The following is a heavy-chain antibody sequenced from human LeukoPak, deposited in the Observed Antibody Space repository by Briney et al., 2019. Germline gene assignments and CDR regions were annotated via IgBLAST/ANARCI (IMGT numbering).Heavy chain of an antibody. CDR1: GFTFSSYW. CDR3: AKEVVVVIKY. D-gene: IGHD3-22*01. CDR2: IRYDGSNK. Sequence: PGGSLRLSCAASGFTFSSYWMHWVRQAPGKGLEWVAFIRYDGSNKYYADSVKGRFTISRDNSKNTLYLQMNSLRAEDTAVYYCAKEVVVVIKYWGQGTLVTVSS. J-gene: IGHJ4*02. V-gene: IGHV3-30*02.